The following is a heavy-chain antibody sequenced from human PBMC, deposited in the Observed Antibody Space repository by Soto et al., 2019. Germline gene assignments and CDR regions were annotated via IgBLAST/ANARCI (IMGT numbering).Heavy chain of an antibody. J-gene: IGHJ4*02. Sequence: GVSLALSFSASVFTFSSYAMSWVRQAPGKGLEWVSAISGSGGSTYYADSVKGRFTISRDNSKNTLYLQMNSLRAEDTAVYYCAKANYKGYGSDQFDYWGQGTLVTVSS. CDR1: VFTFSSYA. CDR2: ISGSGGST. CDR3: AKANYKGYGSDQFDY. D-gene: IGHD3-10*01. V-gene: IGHV3-23*01.